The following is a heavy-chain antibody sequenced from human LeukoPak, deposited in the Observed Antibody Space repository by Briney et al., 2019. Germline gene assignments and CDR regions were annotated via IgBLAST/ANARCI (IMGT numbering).Heavy chain of an antibody. CDR3: ATVVPAAMGGEYYFDY. D-gene: IGHD2-2*01. V-gene: IGHV4-4*02. CDR1: GGSISSSNW. J-gene: IGHJ4*02. CDR2: IYHSGST. Sequence: SETLSLTCAVSGGSISSSNWWSWVRPPPGKGLEWIGEIYHSGSTNYNPSLKSRVTISVDKSKNQFSLKLSSVTAADTAVYYCATVVPAAMGGEYYFDYWGQGTLVTVSS.